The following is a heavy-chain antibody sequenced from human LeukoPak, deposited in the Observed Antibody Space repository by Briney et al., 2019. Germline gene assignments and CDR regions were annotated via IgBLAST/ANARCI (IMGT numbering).Heavy chain of an antibody. Sequence: SETLSLTCTVSGGSISSSSYHWGWIRQPPGKGLEWVGSIHYSGSTYYNPSLKSRVTISVNTSKNQFSLKLSSVTAADTAVYYCARVAAAADIDYWGQGTLVTVSS. CDR2: IHYSGST. D-gene: IGHD6-13*01. CDR3: ARVAAAADIDY. J-gene: IGHJ4*02. CDR1: GGSISSSSYH. V-gene: IGHV4-39*01.